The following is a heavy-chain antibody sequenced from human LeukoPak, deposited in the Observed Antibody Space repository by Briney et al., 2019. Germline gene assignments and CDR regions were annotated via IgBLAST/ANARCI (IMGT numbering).Heavy chain of an antibody. D-gene: IGHD1-1*01. Sequence: ASVKVSCNTAGYTFSNFGLRWVRQAPAQGLELMGWISGNNSNAVYAQKLQGRVSMTTDTSTTTVFMEMKSLISDDTAVYYCVRDKGTPDYWGQGTLVTVSS. CDR1: GYTFSNFG. J-gene: IGHJ4*02. CDR2: ISGNNSNA. CDR3: VRDKGTPDY. V-gene: IGHV1-18*01.